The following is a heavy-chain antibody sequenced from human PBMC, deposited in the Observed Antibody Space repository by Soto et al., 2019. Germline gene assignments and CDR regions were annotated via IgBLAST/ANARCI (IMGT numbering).Heavy chain of an antibody. J-gene: IGHJ6*02. D-gene: IGHD6-13*01. V-gene: IGHV1-3*01. CDR2: INAGNGHT. Sequence: RPEWMGWINAGNGHTKYSQEFQGRVTITRDTSASTAYMELSSLRSEDTAVYYCARGLGRIAAAGLYYYYYGMDVSGQGTSVS. CDR3: ARGLGRIAAAGLYYYYYGMDV.